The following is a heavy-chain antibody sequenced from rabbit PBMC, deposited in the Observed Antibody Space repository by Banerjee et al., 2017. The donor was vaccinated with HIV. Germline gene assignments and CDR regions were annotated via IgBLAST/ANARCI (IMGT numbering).Heavy chain of an antibody. CDR2: IYTGGSGST. J-gene: IGHJ6*01. V-gene: IGHV1S45*01. D-gene: IGHD6-1*01. CDR3: ARQSYNSFGL. CDR1: GFSFSSGYY. Sequence: QEQLEESGGDLVKPEGSLTLTCTASGFSFSSGYYMCWVRQAPGKGLEWIACIYTGGSGSTYYASWAKGRFTISTTSSTTVTLQMTSLTAADTATYFCARQSYNSFGLWGQGTLVTVS.